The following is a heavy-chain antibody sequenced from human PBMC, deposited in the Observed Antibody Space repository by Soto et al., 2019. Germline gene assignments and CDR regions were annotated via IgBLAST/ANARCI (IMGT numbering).Heavy chain of an antibody. CDR1: GVSITSYF. Sequence: PSVTLSLTCTVCGVSITSYFWSWIRQTPGKGLDWFGPISFSGATYSNPSLKGRAALSVDTCENHLSLSLNSVTSADTAVYFCARDRRDGYKRYCEFWGQGNQGTAAS. V-gene: IGHV4-59*01. J-gene: IGHJ4*02. D-gene: IGHD5-12*01. CDR3: ARDRRDGYKRYCEF. CDR2: ISFSGAT.